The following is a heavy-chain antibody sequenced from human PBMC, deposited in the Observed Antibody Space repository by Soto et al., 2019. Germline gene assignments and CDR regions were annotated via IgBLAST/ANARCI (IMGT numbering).Heavy chain of an antibody. D-gene: IGHD4-17*01. V-gene: IGHV2-5*02. CDR2: IYWDDDK. CDR1: GFSLSTSGVG. CDR3: AHRRTNGDYDGSLFDY. J-gene: IGHJ4*02. Sequence: ESGATLVNPTQTLTLTCTFSGFSLSTSGVGVGWIRQPPGKALEWLALIYWDDDKRYSPSLKSRLTITKDTSKNQVVLTMTNMDPVDTATYYCAHRRTNGDYDGSLFDYWGQGTLVTVSS.